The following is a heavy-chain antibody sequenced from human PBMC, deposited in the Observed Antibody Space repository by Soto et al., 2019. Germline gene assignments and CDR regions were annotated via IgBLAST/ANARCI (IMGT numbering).Heavy chain of an antibody. CDR1: GYTFTNMG. Sequence: QVRLGRPGAGVKKPGASLRFPGRASGYTFTNMGIPGLRQAPDQGLGWRGWISAYKGNTNYAQKVQGRVTMSTDTSTSTAYLELRSLRSDDTAVYYCARGPESRSTAYFDYWGQGTLVTVSS. J-gene: IGHJ4*02. V-gene: IGHV1-18*01. D-gene: IGHD2-2*01. CDR3: ARGPESRSTAYFDY. CDR2: ISAYKGNT.